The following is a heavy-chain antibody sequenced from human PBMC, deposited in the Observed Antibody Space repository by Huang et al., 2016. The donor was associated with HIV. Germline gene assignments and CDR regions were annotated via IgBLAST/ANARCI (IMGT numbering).Heavy chain of an antibody. D-gene: IGHD3-22*01. CDR3: VRDPRIQSWLNYFDY. CDR1: GFTFSSYW. Sequence: EVQLVESGGGLVQPGGSLRLSCAASGFTFSSYWMHWVRQAPGKGLVWVSRIISDGSSSGYADSVKGRFTIARDNAKNTLYLQMNSLRAEDTAVYYCVRDPRIQSWLNYFDYWGQGTLVSVSS. CDR2: IISDGSSS. J-gene: IGHJ4*02. V-gene: IGHV3-74*01.